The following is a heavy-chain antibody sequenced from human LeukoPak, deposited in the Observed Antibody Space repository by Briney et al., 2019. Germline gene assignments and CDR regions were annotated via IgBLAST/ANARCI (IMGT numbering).Heavy chain of an antibody. CDR1: GDTLTSYD. Sequence: GASVKVSCKASGDTLTSYDINWVRQATGQGLEWMGWMNPNSGNTGYAQKFQGRVTITRNTSVSTAYMELSSLRSEDTAVYYCARRKVNWFDPWGQGTLVTVSS. V-gene: IGHV1-8*03. CDR2: MNPNSGNT. J-gene: IGHJ5*02. CDR3: ARRKVNWFDP.